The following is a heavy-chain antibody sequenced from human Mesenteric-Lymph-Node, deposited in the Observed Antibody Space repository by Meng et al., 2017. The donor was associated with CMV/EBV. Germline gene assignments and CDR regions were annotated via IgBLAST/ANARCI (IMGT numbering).Heavy chain of an antibody. CDR2: ISSSSSTI. J-gene: IGHJ4*02. Sequence: GESLKISCAASGFTFSSYSMNWVRQAPGKGLEWVSYISSSSSTIYYADSVKGRFTISRDNAKNSLYLQMNSLRAEDTAVYYCGIWETGPYSTDFDYWGQGTLVTVSS. V-gene: IGHV3-48*04. CDR1: GFTFSSYS. CDR3: GIWETGPYSTDFDY. D-gene: IGHD4-11*01.